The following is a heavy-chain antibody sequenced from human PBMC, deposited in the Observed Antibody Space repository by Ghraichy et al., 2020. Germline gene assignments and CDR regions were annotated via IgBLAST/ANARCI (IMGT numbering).Heavy chain of an antibody. V-gene: IGHV3-30-3*01. CDR3: ARATSYQLLYYGKKFDYYMDV. CDR2: ISYDGSNK. D-gene: IGHD2-2*02. Sequence: LSLTCAASGFTFSSYAMHWVRQAPGKGLEWVAVISYDGSNKYYADSVKGRFTISRDNSKNTLYLQMNSLRAEDTAVYYCARATSYQLLYYGKKFDYYMDVWGKGTTVTVSS. J-gene: IGHJ6*03. CDR1: GFTFSSYA.